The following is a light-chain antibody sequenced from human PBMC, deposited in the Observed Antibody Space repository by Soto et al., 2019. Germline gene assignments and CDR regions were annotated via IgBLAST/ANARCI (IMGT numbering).Light chain of an antibody. CDR3: QQYGSSPPIT. Sequence: IVLPQSPATLSLSPGESAPLSCMAGQNIGTSLVWSQQKPGQAPRLLIYGASSRATGIPDRFSGSGSGTDFTLTISRLEPEDFAVYYCQQYGSSPPITFGQGTRLEIK. CDR1: QNIGTS. J-gene: IGKJ5*01. V-gene: IGKV3-20*01. CDR2: GAS.